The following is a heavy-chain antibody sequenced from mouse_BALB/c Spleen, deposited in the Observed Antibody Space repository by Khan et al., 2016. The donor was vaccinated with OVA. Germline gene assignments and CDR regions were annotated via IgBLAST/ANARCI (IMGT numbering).Heavy chain of an antibody. CDR1: GFSLTDYG. V-gene: IGHV2-6-1*01. J-gene: IGHJ4*01. Sequence: QVQLKESGPGLVAPSQSLSITCTISGFSLTDYGVHWLRQPPGKGLEWLVVIWSDGSTTYNSTLKSRLIISKDNSKSQVFLKMNSLQTDDTAMYYCARQPYYHYYLVDYWGQGTSVTVSS. D-gene: IGHD2-10*01. CDR3: ARQPYYHYYLVDY. CDR2: IWSDGST.